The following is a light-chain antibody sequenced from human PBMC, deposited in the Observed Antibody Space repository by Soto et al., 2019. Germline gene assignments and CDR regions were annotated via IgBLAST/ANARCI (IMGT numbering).Light chain of an antibody. CDR2: SNN. CDR3: AAWDDSLNVPVYV. J-gene: IGLJ1*01. V-gene: IGLV1-44*01. Sequence: HSALTQPPSASGTPGQRVTISCSGSSSNIGSNTVNWYQQLPGTAPKLLIYSNNQRPSGVPDRFSGSTSGTSASLAISGLQSEDEADFYCAAWDDSLNVPVYVFGTGTKVTVL. CDR1: SSNIGSNT.